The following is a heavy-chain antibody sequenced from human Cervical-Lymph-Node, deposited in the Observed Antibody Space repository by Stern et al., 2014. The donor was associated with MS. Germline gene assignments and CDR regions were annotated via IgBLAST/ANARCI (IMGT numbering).Heavy chain of an antibody. CDR3: ARELNWNDIFTNVFDI. V-gene: IGHV1-2*07. CDR1: GYTFSDHY. Sequence: QVQLVQSGAEVKKPGASVKVSCKASGYTFSDHYMHWVRQAPGQGLEWMGWINAKSGITNYAHKFQGRVTMTRDTSISTAYMELSSLRSDDTAVYYCARELNWNDIFTNVFDIWGQGTMVTVSS. D-gene: IGHD1-20*01. CDR2: INAKSGIT. J-gene: IGHJ3*02.